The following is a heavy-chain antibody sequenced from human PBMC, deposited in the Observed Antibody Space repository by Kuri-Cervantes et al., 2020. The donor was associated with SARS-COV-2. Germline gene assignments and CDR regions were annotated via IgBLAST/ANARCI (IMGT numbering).Heavy chain of an antibody. CDR2: IKQDGSEK. V-gene: IGHV3-7*01. D-gene: IGHD6-19*01. J-gene: IGHJ6*03. Sequence: GESLKISCAASGFTFSSYWMSWVRQAPGKGLEWVANIKQDGSEKYYVDSVKGRFTISRDNAKNSLYLQMNSLRAEDTAVYYCARDQSDSSGWYAEEGYYYYMDVWGKGTTVTVSS. CDR3: ARDQSDSSGWYAEEGYYYYMDV. CDR1: GFTFSSYW.